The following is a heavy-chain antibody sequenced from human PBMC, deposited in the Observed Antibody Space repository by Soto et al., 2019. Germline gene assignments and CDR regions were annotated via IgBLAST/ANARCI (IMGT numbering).Heavy chain of an antibody. CDR2: MSYDGTNE. Sequence: QLVESGGGVVQPGGSLRLSCAASGFSFTHYTINWVRQAPGKGLEWVAGMSYDGTNEYYADSVKGRFTISRDNSKSTVYLQMNSLTPEDTALYYCARKWGTYSSASLDYWGLGTLVTVSS. D-gene: IGHD6-19*01. CDR1: GFSFTHYT. CDR3: ARKWGTYSSASLDY. J-gene: IGHJ4*02. V-gene: IGHV3-30*04.